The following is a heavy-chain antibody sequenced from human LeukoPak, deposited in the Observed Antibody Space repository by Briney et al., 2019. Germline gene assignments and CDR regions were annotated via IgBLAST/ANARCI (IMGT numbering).Heavy chain of an antibody. CDR3: ARGPFKAYSSSWYIGWFDP. CDR2: ISSSSSYI. CDR1: GFTFSSYS. Sequence: GGSLRLSCAASGFTFSSYSMNWVRQAPGKGLEWVSSISSSSSYIDYADSVKGRFTISRDNAKNSLYLQMNSLRAEDTAVYYCARGPFKAYSSSWYIGWFDPWGQGTLVTVSS. D-gene: IGHD6-13*01. J-gene: IGHJ5*02. V-gene: IGHV3-21*01.